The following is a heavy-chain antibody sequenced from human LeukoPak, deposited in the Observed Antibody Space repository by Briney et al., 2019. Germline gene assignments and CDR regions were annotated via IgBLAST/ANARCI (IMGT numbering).Heavy chain of an antibody. CDR1: GFTFSSYS. V-gene: IGHV3-21*01. J-gene: IGHJ4*02. CDR2: ISSSSSYI. Sequence: GGSLRLSCAASGFTFSSYSMNWVRQAPGKGLEWVSSISSSSSYIYYADSVKGRFTISRDNAKNSLYLQMNSLRAEDTAVYYCASSYGSLRGGNRDYWGQGTLVTVSS. CDR3: ASSYGSLRGGNRDY. D-gene: IGHD5-18*01.